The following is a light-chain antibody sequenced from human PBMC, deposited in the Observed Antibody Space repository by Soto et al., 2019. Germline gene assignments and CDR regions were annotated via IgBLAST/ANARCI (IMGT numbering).Light chain of an antibody. J-gene: IGKJ4*01. CDR2: KAS. CDR1: QSMSTW. V-gene: IGKV1-5*03. Sequence: DIPMTQSPSTLSASVGDRVTITCRASQSMSTWLAWYQQRPGKAPNLLIYKASSLESGVPSRFSGSGSGTEFTLTISSLQPDDFATYYCQQYKSYPLTFGGGTKVEIK. CDR3: QQYKSYPLT.